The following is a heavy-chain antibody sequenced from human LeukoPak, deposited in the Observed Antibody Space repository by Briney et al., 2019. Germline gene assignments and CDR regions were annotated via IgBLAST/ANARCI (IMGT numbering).Heavy chain of an antibody. J-gene: IGHJ6*04. CDR3: AKDQLGTPYGMDV. CDR1: GFTFSSYA. V-gene: IGHV3-23*01. D-gene: IGHD1-1*01. CDR2: ISGSGGST. Sequence: GGSLRLSCAASGFTFSSYAVSWVRQAPGKGLEWVLAISGSGGSTYYADSVKGRFAISRDNSKNTLYLQMNGLRAEDTAVYYCAKDQLGTPYGMDVWGKGTTVTVSS.